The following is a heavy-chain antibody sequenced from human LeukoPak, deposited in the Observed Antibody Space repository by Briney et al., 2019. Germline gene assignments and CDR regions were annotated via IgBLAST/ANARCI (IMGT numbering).Heavy chain of an antibody. CDR1: GGSISTSSYF. CDR3: AGHAAVAPFDP. D-gene: IGHD6-19*01. Sequence: PSETLSLTCTVSGGSISTSSYFWGWIRQPPGKGLEWIGSIYYRGNTHYNPSLKSRVTISVDTSKNQFSLKLSSVTAADTAVYSCAGHAAVAPFDPWGQGTLVTVSS. J-gene: IGHJ5*02. V-gene: IGHV4-39*01. CDR2: IYYRGNT.